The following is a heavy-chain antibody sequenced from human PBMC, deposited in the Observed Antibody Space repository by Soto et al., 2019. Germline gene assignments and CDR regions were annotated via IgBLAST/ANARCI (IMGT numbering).Heavy chain of an antibody. CDR2: IYSGGIT. V-gene: IGHV3-53*04. Sequence: EVQLVESGGGLVQPGGSLRLSCAASGFTVSSNYMSWVRQAPGKGLEWVSVIYSGGITYYADSVKGRFTISRHNSKNTLYLQMNSLRAEDAAVYYCAREGVSSAIDWGQGTLGNVSA. CDR3: AREGVSSAID. CDR1: GFTVSSNY. D-gene: IGHD2-2*01. J-gene: IGHJ4*02.